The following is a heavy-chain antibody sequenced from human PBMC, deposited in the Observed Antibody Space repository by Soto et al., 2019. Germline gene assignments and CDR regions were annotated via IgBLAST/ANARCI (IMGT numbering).Heavy chain of an antibody. D-gene: IGHD3-22*01. J-gene: IGHJ3*02. CDR1: GFTFTGYY. CDR3: ARPSRPNYYDNSGSAFDI. V-gene: IGHV1-2*02. CDR2: INANSGAT. Sequence: ASVKVSCKSSGFTFTGYYIHWVRQAPGQGLEWMGWINANSGATNYAQKFQGGVTMTRDTSINTAYLELSRLKSDDTAVYYCARPSRPNYYDNSGSAFDIWGQGTMVT.